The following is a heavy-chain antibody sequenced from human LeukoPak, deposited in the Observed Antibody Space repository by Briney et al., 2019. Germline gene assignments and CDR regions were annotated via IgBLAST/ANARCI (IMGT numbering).Heavy chain of an antibody. CDR1: GGSISSYY. J-gene: IGHJ4*02. CDR3: XXXXXYIPWGYFDY. D-gene: IGHD2-2*02. Sequence: SETLSLTCTVSGGSISSYYWSWIRQPPGKGLEWIGYIYYSGSTNYNPSLKSRVTISVDTSKNQFSLKLSSVTAADTAVYYCXXXXXYIPWGYFDYWGQGTLVTVSS. CDR2: IYYSGST. V-gene: IGHV4-59*01.